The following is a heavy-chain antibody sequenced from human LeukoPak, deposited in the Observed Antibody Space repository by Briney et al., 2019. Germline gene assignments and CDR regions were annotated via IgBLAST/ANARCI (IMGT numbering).Heavy chain of an antibody. CDR2: ITGSGGST. Sequence: GGTLRLSCAASGFTFSIHGMNWVRQGPGKGLEWVSGITGSGGSTYYADSVKGRFTISRDNAKNSLYLQMNSLRAEDTAVYYCARGWQGDYFDYWGQGTLVTVSS. CDR3: ARGWQGDYFDY. CDR1: GFTFSIHG. D-gene: IGHD5-24*01. V-gene: IGHV3-21*01. J-gene: IGHJ4*02.